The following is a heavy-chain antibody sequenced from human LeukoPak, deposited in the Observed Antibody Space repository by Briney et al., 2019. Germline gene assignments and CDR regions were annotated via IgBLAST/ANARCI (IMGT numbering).Heavy chain of an antibody. CDR2: IYPGDSDT. CDR1: GYSFNSYW. D-gene: IGHD3-22*01. Sequence: GESLKISCRSSGYSFNSYWIGWVRQRPGKGVEWMGIIYPGDSDTRYSPSFQGQVTISADKSSSTAYLQWSSLKASDTAMYYCARHTYYDSSGYYCAFDIWGQGTMVTVSS. CDR3: ARHTYYDSSGYYCAFDI. J-gene: IGHJ3*02. V-gene: IGHV5-51*01.